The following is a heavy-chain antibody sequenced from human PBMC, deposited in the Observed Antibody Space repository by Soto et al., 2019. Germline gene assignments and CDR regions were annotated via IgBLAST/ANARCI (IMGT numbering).Heavy chain of an antibody. CDR1: GFTFSSYS. CDR2: IKQDGSEK. V-gene: IGHV3-7*05. CDR3: ARENSVVTPPFGDYYYYGMDV. J-gene: IGHJ6*02. Sequence: PGGSLRLSCAASGFTFSSYSMNWVRQAPGKGLEWVANIKQDGSEKYYVDSVKGRFTISRDNAKNSLYLQMNSLRAEDTAVYYCARENSVVTPPFGDYYYYGMDVWGQGTTVTVSS. D-gene: IGHD2-21*02.